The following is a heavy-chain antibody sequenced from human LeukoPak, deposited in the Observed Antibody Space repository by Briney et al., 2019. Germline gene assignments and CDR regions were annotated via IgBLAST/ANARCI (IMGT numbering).Heavy chain of an antibody. D-gene: IGHD3-10*01. Sequence: SETLSLTCTVSGGSMSSSSYYWGWIRQPPGKGLEWIGSIYYSGSTYYNPSLKSRVTISVDTSKNQFSLKLSSVTAADTAVYYCARVPSVWFGELFYWFDPWGQGTLVTVSS. V-gene: IGHV4-39*01. CDR2: IYYSGST. CDR1: GGSMSSSSYY. J-gene: IGHJ5*02. CDR3: ARVPSVWFGELFYWFDP.